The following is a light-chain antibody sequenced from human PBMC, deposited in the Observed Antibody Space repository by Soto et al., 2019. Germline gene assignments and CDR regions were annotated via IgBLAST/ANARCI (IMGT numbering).Light chain of an antibody. CDR3: SSYARGNNVV. CDR2: EVS. V-gene: IGLV2-8*01. CDR1: SGDVGAYNY. Sequence: QAVVTQPPSASGSPGQSVTISCTGTSGDVGAYNYVSWFQQHPGKAPKFMIYEVSKRPSGVPDRFSGSKSGNTASLTVSGLQAEDEADYYCSSYARGNNVVFGGGTKLTVL. J-gene: IGLJ2*01.